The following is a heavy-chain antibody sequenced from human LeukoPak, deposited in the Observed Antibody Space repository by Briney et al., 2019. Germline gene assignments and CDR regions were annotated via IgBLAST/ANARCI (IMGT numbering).Heavy chain of an antibody. V-gene: IGHV3-30*02. Sequence: PGGSLRLSCAASGFTFSSYGMHWVRQAPGKGLEWVAFIGYDGSNKYYADSVKGRFTISRDNSKNTLYLQMNSLRAEDTAVYYCAKDLDIVVVVPAAIVEGDWGQGTLVTVSS. CDR1: GFTFSSYG. J-gene: IGHJ4*02. D-gene: IGHD2-2*02. CDR2: IGYDGSNK. CDR3: AKDLDIVVVVPAAIVEGD.